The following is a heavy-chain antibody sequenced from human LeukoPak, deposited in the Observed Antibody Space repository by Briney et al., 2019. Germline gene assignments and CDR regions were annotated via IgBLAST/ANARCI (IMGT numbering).Heavy chain of an antibody. V-gene: IGHV1-69*13. J-gene: IGHJ5*02. Sequence: SVKVSCKASGGTFSSYAISWVRQAPGQGLEWMGGIIPIFGTANYAQKFQGRVTITADESTSTAYMELSSLRSEDTAVYYCARPTYYDFWKGGFDPWGQGTLVTVSS. D-gene: IGHD3-3*01. CDR2: IIPIFGTA. CDR1: GGTFSSYA. CDR3: ARPTYYDFWKGGFDP.